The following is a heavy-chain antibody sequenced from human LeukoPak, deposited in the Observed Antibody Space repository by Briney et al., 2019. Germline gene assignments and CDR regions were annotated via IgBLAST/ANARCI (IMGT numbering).Heavy chain of an antibody. V-gene: IGHV4-39*01. CDR2: IYYSGST. CDR3: ARLGGSYYRRGFS. J-gene: IGHJ5*02. CDR1: GGSISSGSYY. D-gene: IGHD1-26*01. Sequence: SETLSLTCTVSGGSISSGSYYWSWIRQPPGKGLEWIGSIYYSGSTYYNPSLKSRVTISVDTSKNQFSLKLSSVTAADTAVYYCARLGGSYYRRGFSWSQGTLVTVSS.